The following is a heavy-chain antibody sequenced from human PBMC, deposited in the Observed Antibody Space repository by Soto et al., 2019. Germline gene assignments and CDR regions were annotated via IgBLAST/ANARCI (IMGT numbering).Heavy chain of an antibody. CDR2: IHRVENSKYSDST. D-gene: IGHD2-15*01. Sequence: EVQLVESGGGLIQAGGSLRLSCAASGFTVRTNDMSWVRQAPGKGLEWIALIHRVENSKYSDSTYYADSARDRFTISRDNSKNTLELQMNDLSAEDTAMYYCARDGGGPFDYWGQGSLVTVSS. CDR3: ARDGGGPFDY. CDR1: GFTVRTND. J-gene: IGHJ4*02. V-gene: IGHV3-66*01.